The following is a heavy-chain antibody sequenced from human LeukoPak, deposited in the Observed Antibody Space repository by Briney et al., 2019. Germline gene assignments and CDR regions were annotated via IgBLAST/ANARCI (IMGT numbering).Heavy chain of an antibody. J-gene: IGHJ3*02. Sequence: GGSLRLSCAASGFTFSSYSMNWVRQAPGKGLEWVSSISSSNSYIYYADSVKGRFTISRDNAKNSLYLQMNSLRAEDTAVYYCASGSSRARDAFDIWGQGTMVTVSS. D-gene: IGHD2-15*01. V-gene: IGHV3-21*01. CDR2: ISSSNSYI. CDR1: GFTFSSYS. CDR3: ASGSSRARDAFDI.